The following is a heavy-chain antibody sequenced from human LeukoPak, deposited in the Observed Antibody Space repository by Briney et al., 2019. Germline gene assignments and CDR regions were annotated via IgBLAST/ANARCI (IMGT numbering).Heavy chain of an antibody. D-gene: IGHD4-17*01. J-gene: IGHJ4*02. Sequence: GGSLRLSCAASGFTFSSYGMHWVRQAPGKGLEWVAVIWYDGSNKYYADSVKGRFTISRDNSKNTLYLQMNSLRAEDTAVYYCARAPMTTVTPVRFGYWGQGTLVTVSS. CDR1: GFTFSSYG. CDR3: ARAPMTTVTPVRFGY. V-gene: IGHV3-33*01. CDR2: IWYDGSNK.